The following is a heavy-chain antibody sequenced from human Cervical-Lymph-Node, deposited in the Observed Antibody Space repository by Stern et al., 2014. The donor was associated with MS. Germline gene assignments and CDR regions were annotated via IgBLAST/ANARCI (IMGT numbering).Heavy chain of an antibody. CDR2: IPPCDSAT. V-gene: IGHV5-51*01. J-gene: IGHJ4*02. D-gene: IGHD6-13*01. CDR3: ATPAAGGSIDY. CDR1: GYSFTSYW. Sequence: EVQLVESGAEVKKPGESLKISCKVSGYSFTSYWIGWVRQLPAKGLEWMGIIPPCDSATRYSPSFPRQGPTPAKTSLHTAHLQWSSLQASDTAMYYCATPAAGGSIDYWGQGTLVTVSS.